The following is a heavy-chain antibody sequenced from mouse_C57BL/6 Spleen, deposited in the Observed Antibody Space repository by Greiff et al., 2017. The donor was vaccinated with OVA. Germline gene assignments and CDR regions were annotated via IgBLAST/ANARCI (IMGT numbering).Heavy chain of an antibody. CDR2: ISDGGSYT. D-gene: IGHD2-3*01. Sequence: DVQLQESGGGLVKPGGSLKLSCAASGFTFSSYAMSWVRQTPEKRLEWVATISDGGSYTYYPDNVKGRFTISRDNAKNNLYLQMSHLKSEDTAMYYCARETIYDGYYVWYFDVWGTGTTVTVSS. CDR3: ARETIYDGYYVWYFDV. V-gene: IGHV5-4*01. CDR1: GFTFSSYA. J-gene: IGHJ1*03.